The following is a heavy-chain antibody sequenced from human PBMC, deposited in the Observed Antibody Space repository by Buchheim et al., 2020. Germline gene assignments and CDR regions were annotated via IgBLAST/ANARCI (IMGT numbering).Heavy chain of an antibody. CDR3: ARRHASYWYFDN. J-gene: IGHJ4*02. CDR2: MHYSGST. V-gene: IGHV4-39*07. CDR1: GGSISSSSNY. Sequence: QLQLQESGPGLVKPSETLSLTCTVSGGSISSSSNYWGWIRQPPGKGLEWIGDMHYSGSTNYNPSLKSRVIISVDHYTNQFFLTLSSVTAADTAVYYCARRHASYWYFDNWGQGTL. D-gene: IGHD1-26*01.